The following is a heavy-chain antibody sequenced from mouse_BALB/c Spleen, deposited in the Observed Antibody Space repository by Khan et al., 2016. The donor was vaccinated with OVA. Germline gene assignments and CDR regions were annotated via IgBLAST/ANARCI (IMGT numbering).Heavy chain of an antibody. Sequence: QMQLEESGPGLVAPSQSLSITCTISGFSLTNYGVHWVRQPPGKGLEWLVVIWSDGSTTYNSALKSRLTISKDNSKSQVFLKMNSLQTDDTAMYFCARQPYYHYNMDYWGQGTSVTVSS. D-gene: IGHD2-4*01. CDR2: IWSDGST. J-gene: IGHJ4*01. CDR3: ARQPYYHYNMDY. V-gene: IGHV2-6-1*01. CDR1: GFSLTNYG.